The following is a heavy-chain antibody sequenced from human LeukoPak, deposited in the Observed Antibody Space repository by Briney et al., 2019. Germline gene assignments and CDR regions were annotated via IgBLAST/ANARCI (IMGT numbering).Heavy chain of an antibody. D-gene: IGHD3-22*01. V-gene: IGHV3-23*01. J-gene: IGHJ4*02. CDR3: AKDHRYYDSSGYYGLDY. CDR2: ISGSGGST. CDR1: GFTFSSYA. Sequence: GGSLRLSCAASGFTFSSYAMTWVRQAPGKGLEWVSAISGSGGSTYYADSVRGRFTISRDNSKNTLYLQMNSLRAEDPAIYYCAKDHRYYDSSGYYGLDYWGQGTLVTVSS.